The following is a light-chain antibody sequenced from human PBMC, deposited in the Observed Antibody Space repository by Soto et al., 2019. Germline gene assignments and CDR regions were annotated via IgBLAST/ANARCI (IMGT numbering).Light chain of an antibody. V-gene: IGLV2-11*01. Sequence: QSVLTQPRSVSGSPGQSLTISCTGTSSDVGGYNYVSWYQQHPGKVPKLMIYDVTKRPSGVPDRFSGSKSGNTASLTISGLQSEDEADYYCCSHAGSYTDVFGTGTKVTVL. CDR3: CSHAGSYTDV. CDR1: SSDVGGYNY. CDR2: DVT. J-gene: IGLJ1*01.